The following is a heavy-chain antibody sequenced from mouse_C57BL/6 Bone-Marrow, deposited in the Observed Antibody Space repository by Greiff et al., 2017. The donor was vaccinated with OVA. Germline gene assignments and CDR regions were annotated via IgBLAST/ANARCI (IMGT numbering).Heavy chain of an antibody. D-gene: IGHD1-1*01. CDR3: ARYGVLRGVFDV. CDR1: GFTFTDYY. Sequence: EVQGVESGGGLVQPGGSLSLSCAASGFTFTDYYMSWVRQPPGKALAWLGFIRNKANGYTTEYSASVKGRFTISRDNSQSILYLQMNALRAEDSATYDCARYGVLRGVFDVWGTGTTVTVSS. J-gene: IGHJ1*03. V-gene: IGHV7-3*01. CDR2: IRNKANGYTT.